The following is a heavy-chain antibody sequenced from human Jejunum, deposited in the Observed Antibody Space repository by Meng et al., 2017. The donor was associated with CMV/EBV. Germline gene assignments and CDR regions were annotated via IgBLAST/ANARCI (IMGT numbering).Heavy chain of an antibody. CDR2: ISPTSDYI. J-gene: IGHJ3*01. CDR3: ARRSCTTMFCESRDAFDV. D-gene: IGHD3-9*01. V-gene: IGHV3-21*06. Sequence: SSYGMTWVRQAPGKRLEWVSSISPTSDYIYYADSLQGRFTISRDNAKNSVYLQLNSLRAEDTAVYYCARRSCTTMFCESRDAFDVWGQGTMVTVSS. CDR1: SSYG.